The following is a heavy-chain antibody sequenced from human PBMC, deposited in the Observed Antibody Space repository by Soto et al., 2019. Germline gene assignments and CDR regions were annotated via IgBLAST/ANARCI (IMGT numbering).Heavy chain of an antibody. V-gene: IGHV1-69*13. CDR3: ARLRIGVAGPRYYFDY. D-gene: IGHD6-19*01. Sequence: SVKVSCKASGGTFSSYAISWVRQAPGQGLEWMGGIIPIFGTANYAQKFQGRVTITADESTSTAYMELSSLRSEDTAVYYCARLRIGVAGPRYYFDYWGRGTLVTVSS. J-gene: IGHJ4*01. CDR1: GGTFSSYA. CDR2: IIPIFGTA.